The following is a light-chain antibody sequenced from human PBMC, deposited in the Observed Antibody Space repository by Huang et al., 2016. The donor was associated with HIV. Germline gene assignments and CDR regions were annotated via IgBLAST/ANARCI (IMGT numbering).Light chain of an antibody. CDR2: DAS. CDR1: QDITNW. J-gene: IGKJ1*01. V-gene: IGKV1-5*01. Sequence: DIQMTQSPSTLSASVGDRVTITCRASQDITNWLAWYQQKPGKAPKLLIYDASSLEFGVPSQFSGSGSGTEFTLTISSLQPDNFATYYCQQYHSYPWTFGQGTKVEIK. CDR3: QQYHSYPWT.